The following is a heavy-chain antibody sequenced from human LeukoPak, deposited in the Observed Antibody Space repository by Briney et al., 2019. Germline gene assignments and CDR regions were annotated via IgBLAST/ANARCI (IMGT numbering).Heavy chain of an antibody. J-gene: IGHJ6*02. CDR3: ARLEAVAGTGDYYYGMDV. V-gene: IGHV5-51*01. Sequence: GESLKISCKGSGYSFTSYWIGWVRQMPGKGLEWMGIIYPGDSDTRYSPSFQGQVTISADKSISTAYLQWSSLKASDTAMYYCARLEAVAGTGDYYYGMDVWGQGTTVTVSS. D-gene: IGHD6-19*01. CDR1: GYSFTSYW. CDR2: IYPGDSDT.